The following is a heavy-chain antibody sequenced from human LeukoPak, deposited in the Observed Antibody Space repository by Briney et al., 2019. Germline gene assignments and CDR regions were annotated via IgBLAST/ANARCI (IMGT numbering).Heavy chain of an antibody. CDR2: ISSSGSTI. J-gene: IGHJ4*02. V-gene: IGHV3-48*03. Sequence: GGSLRLSCAASGFTFSSYEMNWVRQAPGKGLEWVSYISSSGSTIYYADSVKGRFTISRDNAKNSLYLQMNSLRAEDTAVYYCARVGGDLITIFGVVKNERYYFDYWGQGTLVTVSS. D-gene: IGHD3-3*01. CDR1: GFTFSSYE. CDR3: ARVGGDLITIFGVVKNERYYFDY.